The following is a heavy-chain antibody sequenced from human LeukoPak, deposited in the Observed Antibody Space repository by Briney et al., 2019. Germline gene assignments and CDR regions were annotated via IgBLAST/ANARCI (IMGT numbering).Heavy chain of an antibody. D-gene: IGHD6-13*01. V-gene: IGHV4-59*01. CDR1: GGSISSYY. CDR2: IYYSGST. Sequence: SETLSLTCTVSGGSISSYYWSWIRQPPGKGLEWIGYIYYSGSTNYNPSLKSRATISVDTSKNQFSLKLSSVTAADTAVYYCARGPGIAAAGPNTDYWGQGTLVTVSS. J-gene: IGHJ4*02. CDR3: ARGPGIAAAGPNTDY.